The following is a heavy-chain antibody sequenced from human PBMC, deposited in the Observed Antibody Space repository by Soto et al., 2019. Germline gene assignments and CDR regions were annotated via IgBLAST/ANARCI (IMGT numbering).Heavy chain of an antibody. CDR3: ARGSGDPGLGIVVVVAAPASGQYFQH. CDR1: GGSFSGYY. CDR2: INHSGST. V-gene: IGHV4-34*01. J-gene: IGHJ1*01. Sequence: SETLSLTCAVYGGSFSGYYWSWIRQPPGKGLEWIGEINHSGSTNYNPSLKSRVTISVDTSKNQFSLKLSSVTAADTAVYYCARGSGDPGLGIVVVVAAPASGQYFQHWGQGTLVTVSS. D-gene: IGHD2-15*01.